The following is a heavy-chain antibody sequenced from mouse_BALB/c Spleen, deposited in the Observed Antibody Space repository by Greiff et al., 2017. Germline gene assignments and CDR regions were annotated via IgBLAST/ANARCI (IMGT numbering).Heavy chain of an antibody. CDR1: GFTFSDYG. V-gene: IGHV5-15*02. CDR3: ARDAYGSSSYAMDY. Sequence: EVMLVESGGGLVQPGGSRKLSCAASGFTFSDYGMAWVRQAPGKGPEWVAFISNLAYSIYYADTVTGRFTISRENAKNTLYLEMSSLRSEDTAMYYCARDAYGSSSYAMDYWGQGTSVTVSS. J-gene: IGHJ4*01. CDR2: ISNLAYSI. D-gene: IGHD1-1*01.